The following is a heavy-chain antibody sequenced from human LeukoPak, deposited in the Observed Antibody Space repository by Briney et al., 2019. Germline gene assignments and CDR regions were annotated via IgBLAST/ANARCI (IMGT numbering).Heavy chain of an antibody. CDR1: GFTFSSYW. D-gene: IGHD3-3*01. CDR2: INTDGSST. V-gene: IGHV3-74*01. Sequence: PGGSLRLSCAASGFTFSSYWMHWVRQAPGKGLVWVSRINTDGSSTSYADSVKGRFTISRDNAKNTLYLQMSSLRAEDTAVYYCARYDFWSGYATDYWGQGTLVTVSS. CDR3: ARYDFWSGYATDY. J-gene: IGHJ4*02.